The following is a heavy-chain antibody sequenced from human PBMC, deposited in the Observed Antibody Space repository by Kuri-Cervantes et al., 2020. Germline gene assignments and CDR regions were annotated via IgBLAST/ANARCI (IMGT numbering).Heavy chain of an antibody. CDR2: ITDSGDHT. CDR1: GFTFSSYA. Sequence: GGSLRLSCAASGFTFSSYAMSWVRQAPGKELEWVSAITDSGDHTFHADSVRGRFTISRDNSKNTLYLQMNSLRAEDTAVYYCARGGRGKVVAARKNWFDPWGQGTLVTVSS. V-gene: IGHV3-23*01. D-gene: IGHD2-15*01. J-gene: IGHJ5*02. CDR3: ARGGRGKVVAARKNWFDP.